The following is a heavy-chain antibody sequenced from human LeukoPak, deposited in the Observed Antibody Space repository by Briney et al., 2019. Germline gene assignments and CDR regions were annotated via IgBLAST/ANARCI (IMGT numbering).Heavy chain of an antibody. Sequence: GGSLRLSCAASGFTFSSYSMNWVRQAPGKGLEWVSSIISSSSYIYYADSVKGRFTISRDNAKNSLYPQMNSLRAEDTAVYYCARTRAPSNGRVLYYMDVWGKGTTVTVSS. V-gene: IGHV3-21*01. CDR3: ARTRAPSNGRVLYYMDV. CDR2: IISSSSYI. CDR1: GFTFSSYS. D-gene: IGHD2-2*01. J-gene: IGHJ6*03.